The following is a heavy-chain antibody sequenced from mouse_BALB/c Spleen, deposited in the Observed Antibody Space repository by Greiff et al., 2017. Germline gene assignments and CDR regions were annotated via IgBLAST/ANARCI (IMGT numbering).Heavy chain of an antibody. V-gene: IGHV2-2*02. J-gene: IGHJ3*01. CDR1: GFSLTSYG. CDR3: ALDGYYGFWFAY. D-gene: IGHD2-3*01. CDR2: IWSGGST. Sequence: VQLQQSGPGLVQPSQSLSITCTVSGFSLTSYGVHWVRQSPGKGLEWLGVIWSGGSTDYNAAFISRLSISKDNSKSQVFFKMNSLQANDTAIYYCALDGYYGFWFAYWGQGTLVTVSA.